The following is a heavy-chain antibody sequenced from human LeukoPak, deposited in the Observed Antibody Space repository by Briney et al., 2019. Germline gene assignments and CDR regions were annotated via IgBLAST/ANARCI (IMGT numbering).Heavy chain of an antibody. J-gene: IGHJ4*02. CDR1: GYTFTGYY. CDR3: ARLLFMDDSSGYYYVDPYFDY. V-gene: IGHV1-2*02. CDR2: INPNSGGT. D-gene: IGHD3-22*01. Sequence: GASVKVSCKASGYTFTGYYMHWVRQAPGQGLEWMGWINPNSGGTNYAQKFRGRVTMTRETSISTAYMELSRLRSDGTAVYYCARLLFMDDSSGYYYVDPYFDYWGQGTLVTVSS.